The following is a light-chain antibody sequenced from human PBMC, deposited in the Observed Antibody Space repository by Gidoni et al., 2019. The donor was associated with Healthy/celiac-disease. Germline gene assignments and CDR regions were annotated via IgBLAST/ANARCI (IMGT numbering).Light chain of an antibody. V-gene: IGLV3-19*01. CDR2: GKN. J-gene: IGLJ2*01. CDR1: SLRSYY. Sequence: SSELTQDPAVSVDLGQTVRITCQGDSLRSYYASWYQQKPGQAPVLVIYGKNNRPSGIPDRFSGSSSGNTASLTITGAQAEDEADYYCHSRDSSGNPVVFGGGTKLTVL. CDR3: HSRDSSGNPVV.